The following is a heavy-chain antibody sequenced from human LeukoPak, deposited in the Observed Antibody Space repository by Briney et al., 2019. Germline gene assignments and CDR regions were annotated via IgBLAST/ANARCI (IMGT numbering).Heavy chain of an antibody. CDR2: IYYSGST. CDR1: GGSISSYY. J-gene: IGHJ4*02. Sequence: SETLSFTCTASGGSISSYYWSWIRQPPGKGLEWFGYIYYSGSTNYNPSLKSRVNISVDTSKNQFSLKLSSVTAADTAVYYFARGEFMVRGVIIAYYFDYWGQGTLVTVSS. D-gene: IGHD3-10*01. CDR3: ARGEFMVRGVIIAYYFDY. V-gene: IGHV4-59*01.